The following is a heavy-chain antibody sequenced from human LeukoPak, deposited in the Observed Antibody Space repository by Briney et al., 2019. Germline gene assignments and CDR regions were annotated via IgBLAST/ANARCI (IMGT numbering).Heavy chain of an antibody. CDR2: INEDGSEI. V-gene: IGHV3-7*01. Sequence: PGGSLRLSCAASGFTFSSYWMSWVRQAPGKGLEWVANINEDGSEIYYVDSVKGRVTISRDNAKNSLYLQMNSLRVEDTAVYYCARDQRLLGYCSSLACFPLYFGYWGQGALVTVSS. J-gene: IGHJ4*02. D-gene: IGHD2-2*01. CDR1: GFTFSSYW. CDR3: ARDQRLLGYCSSLACFPLYFGY.